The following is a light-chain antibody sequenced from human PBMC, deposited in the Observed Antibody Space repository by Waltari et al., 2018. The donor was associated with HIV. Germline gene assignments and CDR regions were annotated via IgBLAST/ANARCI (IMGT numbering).Light chain of an antibody. CDR3: QQYSAFPFT. Sequence: DIEMTRSPSTLPLSLRDRVTITCRASQTISSSLAWYQQRPGTAPKLLIYKASSLEDGVPSRFSGSGSGTEFTLTISSLQPDDIAVYFCQQYSAFPFTFGQGTKLEI. V-gene: IGKV1-5*03. J-gene: IGKJ2*01. CDR1: QTISSS. CDR2: KAS.